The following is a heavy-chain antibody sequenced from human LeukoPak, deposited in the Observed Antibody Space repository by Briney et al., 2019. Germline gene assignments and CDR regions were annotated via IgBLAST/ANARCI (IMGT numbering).Heavy chain of an antibody. CDR2: IYSGGST. CDR1: GFTVSSNY. D-gene: IGHD3-22*01. Sequence: PGGSLRLTCAASGFTVSSNYMSWARQTPGKGLERVSVIYSGGSTYYADSVKGRFTISRDNAKNTLYIKMNSLRAEETAVYYCARDQREYYYDSSGYYSRINYFDYWGQGTLVTVSS. CDR3: ARDQREYYYDSSGYYSRINYFDY. J-gene: IGHJ4*02. V-gene: IGHV3-66*02.